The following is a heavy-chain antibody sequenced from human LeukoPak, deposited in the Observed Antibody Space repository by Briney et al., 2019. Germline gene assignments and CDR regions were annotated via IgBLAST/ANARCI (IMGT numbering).Heavy chain of an antibody. V-gene: IGHV3-33*01. D-gene: IGHD7-27*01. CDR2: IWYDGSNK. Sequence: GGSLRLSCAASGFIFSNYGMHWVRQTAGKGLEWVAVIWYDGSNKYYADSVKGRFTISRDNSKNKVYLQMNSLRAEDSAVYYCATLPVGTGDYWGQGTLVTVSS. J-gene: IGHJ4*02. CDR3: ATLPVGTGDY. CDR1: GFIFSNYG.